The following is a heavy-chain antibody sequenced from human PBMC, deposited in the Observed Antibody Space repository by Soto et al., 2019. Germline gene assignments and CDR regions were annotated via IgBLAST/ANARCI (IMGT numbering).Heavy chain of an antibody. Sequence: GGSLRLSCAASGFTFSSYSMNWVRQAPGKGLEWVSYISSSSSTIYYADSVKGRFTISRDNAKNSLYLQMNSLRDEDTAVYYCARDLQSVWSVTNNWNDDQIGYWGQGTLVTVSS. CDR3: ARDLQSVWSVTNNWNDDQIGY. D-gene: IGHD1-20*01. CDR1: GFTFSSYS. J-gene: IGHJ4*02. V-gene: IGHV3-48*02. CDR2: ISSSSSTI.